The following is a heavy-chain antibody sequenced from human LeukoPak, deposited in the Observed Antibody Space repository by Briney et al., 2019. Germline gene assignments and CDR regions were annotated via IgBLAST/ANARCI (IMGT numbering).Heavy chain of an antibody. V-gene: IGHV3-48*02. CDR3: MTGYTYYYYYGMDV. Sequence: GGSLRLSCAASGFTFSSYSMNWVRQAPGKGLEWVSYISSSSSTIYYADSVKGRFTISRDNAKNSLYLQMNSLRDEDTAVYYAMTGYTYYYYYGMDVWGQGTTVTVSS. D-gene: IGHD3-9*01. J-gene: IGHJ6*02. CDR1: GFTFSSYS. CDR2: ISSSSSTI.